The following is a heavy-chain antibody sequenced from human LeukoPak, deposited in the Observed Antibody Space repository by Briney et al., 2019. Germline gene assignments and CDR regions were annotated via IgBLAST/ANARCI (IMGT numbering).Heavy chain of an antibody. D-gene: IGHD2-21*02. CDR1: GGSFSGYY. CDR3: ARGPYCGGDCYSRVDAFDI. V-gene: IGHV4-34*01. Sequence: SETLSLTCAVYGGSFSGYYWSWIRQPPGKGLEWIGEINHSGSTNYNPSLKSRVTISVDTSKNQFSLKLSSVTAADTAVYYCARGPYCGGDCYSRVDAFDIWGQGTMVTVSS. J-gene: IGHJ3*02. CDR2: INHSGST.